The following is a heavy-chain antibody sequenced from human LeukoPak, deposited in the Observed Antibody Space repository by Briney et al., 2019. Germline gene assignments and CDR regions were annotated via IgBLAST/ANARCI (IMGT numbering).Heavy chain of an antibody. Sequence: GGSLRLSCAASGFTFSSYAMHWVRQAPGKGLKWVAVISDDGSNKYYADSVKGRFTISRDNSKNTLYLQMNSLRGDDTAVYYCARVDDLDAFDMWGQGTMVTVSS. V-gene: IGHV3-30*04. CDR3: ARVDDLDAFDM. J-gene: IGHJ3*02. CDR2: ISDDGSNK. D-gene: IGHD2-2*03. CDR1: GFTFSSYA.